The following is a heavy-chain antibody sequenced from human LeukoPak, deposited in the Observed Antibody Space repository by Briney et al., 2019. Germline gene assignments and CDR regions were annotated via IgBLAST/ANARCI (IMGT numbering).Heavy chain of an antibody. Sequence: ASVTVSCKASGYIFTGYYMQWVRQAPGQGLEWMGWINPNSGGTNYAQKFQGRVTMTRDTSISTAYMELSRLRSDDTAVYYCARSDYYYYYMDVWGKGTTVTVSS. CDR1: GYIFTGYY. CDR3: ARSDYYYYYMDV. CDR2: INPNSGGT. J-gene: IGHJ6*03. V-gene: IGHV1-2*02.